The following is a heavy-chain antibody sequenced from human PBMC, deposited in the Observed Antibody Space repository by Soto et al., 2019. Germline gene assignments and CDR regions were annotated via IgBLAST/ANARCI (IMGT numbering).Heavy chain of an antibody. V-gene: IGHV1-18*01. Sequence: QVQLVQSGAEVKKPGASVKVSCKASGYTFTSYGISWVRQAPGQGLEWMGWISAYSGNTNYAQKLQGRVTMTTDTSTSTAYMELRSLRSDDTAVYYCARDSPYSSSWYVAWYYYGMDVWGQGTTVTVSS. CDR2: ISAYSGNT. D-gene: IGHD6-13*01. CDR1: GYTFTSYG. J-gene: IGHJ6*02. CDR3: ARDSPYSSSWYVAWYYYGMDV.